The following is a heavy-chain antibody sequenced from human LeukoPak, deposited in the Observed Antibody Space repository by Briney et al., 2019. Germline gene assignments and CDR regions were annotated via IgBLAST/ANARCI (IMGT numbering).Heavy chain of an antibody. CDR2: INPNSGGT. CDR1: GYTVTGHY. Sequence: AAVTVSCKASGYTVTGHYLHCVRQAPGQGLEWIGWINPNSGGTNYAQKFQGRVTMTRDTSINTAYMELNSLTSDDTAMYYCAKDAYSGFSSSYNMDSWGQGTLVTVSS. CDR3: AKDAYSGFSSSYNMDS. J-gene: IGHJ4*02. D-gene: IGHD5-18*01. V-gene: IGHV1-2*02.